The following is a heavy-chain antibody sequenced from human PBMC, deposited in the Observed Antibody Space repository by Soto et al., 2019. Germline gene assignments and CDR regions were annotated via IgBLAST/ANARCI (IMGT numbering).Heavy chain of an antibody. D-gene: IGHD3-22*01. Sequence: QVQLQESGPGLVKPSQTLSLTCTVSGGSISSGDYYWSWIRQPPGKGLEWIGYIYYSGSTYYNPSLKSRVTISVDTSKNQFPLKLSSVTAADTAVYYCARVGDYYEVAPTIDYWGQGTLVTVSS. J-gene: IGHJ4*02. CDR1: GGSISSGDYY. CDR2: IYYSGST. V-gene: IGHV4-30-4*01. CDR3: ARVGDYYEVAPTIDY.